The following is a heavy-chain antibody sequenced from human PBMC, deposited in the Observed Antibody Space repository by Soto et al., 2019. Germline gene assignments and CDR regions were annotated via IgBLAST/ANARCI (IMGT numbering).Heavy chain of an antibody. J-gene: IGHJ4*02. CDR3: ARAVYCSSTSCYGPLDY. D-gene: IGHD2-2*01. CDR1: GFSISSSSYY. V-gene: IGHV4-39*07. Sequence: SETLSLTCTVSGFSISSSSYYLGWIRQPPGKGLEWIGSIYYSGSTYYNPSLKSRVTISVDTSKNQFSLKLSSVTAADTAVYYCARAVYCSSTSCYGPLDYWGQGTLVTVSS. CDR2: IYYSGST.